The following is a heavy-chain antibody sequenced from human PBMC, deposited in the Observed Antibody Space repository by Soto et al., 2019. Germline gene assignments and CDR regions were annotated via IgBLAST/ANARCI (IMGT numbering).Heavy chain of an antibody. J-gene: IGHJ4*02. V-gene: IGHV4-34*01. D-gene: IGHD2-8*02. Sequence: QVQLQQWGAGLLKPSETLSLTCAVYGGSFSGYYWTWIRQPPGTGLEWIGENNHSRSPNYNPSLKSRVTISGDTSKNQCSLKLTSVTAADTAVYYCARDKITGLFDYWGQGTLVTVSS. CDR3: ARDKITGLFDY. CDR2: NNHSRSP. CDR1: GGSFSGYY.